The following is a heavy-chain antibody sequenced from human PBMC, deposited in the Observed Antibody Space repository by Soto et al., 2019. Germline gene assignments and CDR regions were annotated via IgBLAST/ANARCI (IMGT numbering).Heavy chain of an antibody. Sequence: QVQLVQSGAEGKKPGSSVKVSCKASGGTFSSYAISWVRQAPGQGLEWMGGIIPIFGTANYAQKFQGRVTITADESTSTADMELSSLSSEDKAVYYCARRGIYSSGWDGSFAYWGQGTLVTVS. CDR2: IIPIFGTA. CDR1: GGTFSSYA. D-gene: IGHD6-19*01. V-gene: IGHV1-69*01. J-gene: IGHJ4*02. CDR3: ARRGIYSSGWDGSFAY.